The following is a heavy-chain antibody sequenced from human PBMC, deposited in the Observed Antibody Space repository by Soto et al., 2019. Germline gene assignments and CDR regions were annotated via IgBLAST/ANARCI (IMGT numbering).Heavy chain of an antibody. CDR3: ARRRENPVGAFDI. J-gene: IGHJ3*02. CDR2: IYPGDSDS. Sequence: PGESLKISCRGSGYSFANSWIAWVRQMSGKGLEWMGIIYPGDSDSRYSPSFQGQVTISVDKSISTAYLQWNSLKASDTAIYYCARRRENPVGAFDIWGHGTMVTVSS. D-gene: IGHD1-26*01. V-gene: IGHV5-51*01. CDR1: GYSFANSW.